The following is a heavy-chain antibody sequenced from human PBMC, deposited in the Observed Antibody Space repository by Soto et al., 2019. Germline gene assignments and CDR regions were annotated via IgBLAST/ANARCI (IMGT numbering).Heavy chain of an antibody. V-gene: IGHV3-7*03. CDR2: IKQDGREK. J-gene: IGHJ5*02. Sequence: DVQLVESGGDLVQPGGSLRLSCAASGFSFSSYWMTWVRQAPGKGLEWVANIKQDGREKYYVASVKGRFTISRDNGKNLLFLQIDSLTPDDTAVYYCAGDGVRYGAYNGWLDPWGQGTLVTVSS. CDR1: GFSFSSYW. CDR3: AGDGVRYGAYNGWLDP. D-gene: IGHD3-16*01.